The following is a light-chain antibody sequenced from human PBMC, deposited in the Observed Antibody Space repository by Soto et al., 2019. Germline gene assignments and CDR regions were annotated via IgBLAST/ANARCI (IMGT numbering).Light chain of an antibody. CDR2: DAS. CDR3: QQYDNLPLT. CDR1: QDISNY. Sequence: DIQMTQSPSSLSASVGDRVTITCQASQDISNYLNWYQQKPGRAPKLLIYDASNLEPGVPSRFSGSGSGTDFTFTISSLQPEDIATYYCQQYDNLPLTLGGGTKVDIK. V-gene: IGKV1-33*01. J-gene: IGKJ4*01.